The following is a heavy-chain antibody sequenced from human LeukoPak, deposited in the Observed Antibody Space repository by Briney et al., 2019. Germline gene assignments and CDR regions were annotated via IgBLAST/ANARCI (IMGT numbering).Heavy chain of an antibody. CDR3: AKEGVIAARPGKKNWFDP. Sequence: GGSLRLSCAASGFTFSSYAMSWVRQAPGKGLEWVSAISGSGGSTYYADSVKGRFTISRDNSKNTLYLQMNSLRAEDTAVYYCAKEGVIAARPGKKNWFDPWGQGTLVTVSS. CDR1: GFTFSSYA. D-gene: IGHD6-6*01. J-gene: IGHJ5*02. V-gene: IGHV3-23*01. CDR2: ISGSGGST.